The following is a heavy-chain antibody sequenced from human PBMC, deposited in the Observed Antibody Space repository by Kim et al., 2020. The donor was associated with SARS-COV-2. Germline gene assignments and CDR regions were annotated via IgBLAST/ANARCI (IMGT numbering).Heavy chain of an antibody. V-gene: IGHV4-34*01. CDR3: SGSGGDSTNYFYY. CDR2: INHSGSA. Sequence: SETLSLTCAVYGGSFSGYYRTRIRQPPGKGLEWSGEINHSGSANYNPSLKSRVTMSVDTSKNQFSLRLSSAAAADTAVYFCSGSGGDSTNYFYYWGEGTLVTVSS. D-gene: IGHD4-17*01. J-gene: IGHJ4*02. CDR1: GGSFSGYY.